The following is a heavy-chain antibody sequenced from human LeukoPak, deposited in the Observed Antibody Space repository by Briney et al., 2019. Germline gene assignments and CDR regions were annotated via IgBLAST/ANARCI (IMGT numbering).Heavy chain of an antibody. D-gene: IGHD3-22*01. CDR2: ISSSSTYK. CDR1: GFTFSSYS. Sequence: PGGSLRLSCAASGFTFSSYSINWVRQAPGKGLEWVSSISSSSTYKYYADSVKGRFTVSRDNAKNSLYLQMNSLRAEDTAVYYCAREPDYYDSSGYYDYWGQGTLVTVSS. J-gene: IGHJ4*02. V-gene: IGHV3-21*04. CDR3: AREPDYYDSSGYYDY.